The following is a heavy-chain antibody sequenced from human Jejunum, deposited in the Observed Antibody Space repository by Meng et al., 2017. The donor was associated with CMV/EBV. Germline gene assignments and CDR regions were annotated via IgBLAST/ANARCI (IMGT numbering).Heavy chain of an antibody. Sequence: TVCGGSISSSTYFWGWIRQPPGKGLEWIGSMYYSGSTYYNPSLKSRVTISVDTSKNQFSLKLSSVTAADTAVYYCARGKDLYSWFDPWGQGTLVTVSS. CDR3: ARGKDLYSWFDP. CDR2: MYYSGST. CDR1: GGSISSSTYF. J-gene: IGHJ5*02. V-gene: IGHV4-39*07. D-gene: IGHD1-26*01.